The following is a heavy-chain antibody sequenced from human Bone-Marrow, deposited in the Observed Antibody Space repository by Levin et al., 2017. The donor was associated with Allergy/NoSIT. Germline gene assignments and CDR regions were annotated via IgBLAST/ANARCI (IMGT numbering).Heavy chain of an antibody. V-gene: IGHV4-34*01. Sequence: SQTLSLTCAVYGGSISGHHWSWIRQPPGKGLEWIGEINESGGTKYNPSLRSRVTISVDTSKNQYSVRLTSVTAADTAVYYCTRNNWFDPWGRGTLVTVSS. CDR3: TRNNWFDP. CDR1: GGSISGHH. CDR2: INESGGT. J-gene: IGHJ5*02.